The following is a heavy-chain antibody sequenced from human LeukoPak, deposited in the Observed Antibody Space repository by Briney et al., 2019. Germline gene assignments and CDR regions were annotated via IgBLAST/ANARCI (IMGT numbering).Heavy chain of an antibody. CDR1: GGSISSSSYY. D-gene: IGHD6-19*01. J-gene: IGHJ4*02. CDR3: ARQTDQWLESYFDY. V-gene: IGHV4-39*01. Sequence: PSETLSLTCTVSGGSISSSSYYWGWIRQPPGKGLEWIGSIYYSGSTYYNPSLKSRVTISVDTSKNQFSLKLSPVTAADTAVYYCARQTDQWLESYFDYWGQGTLVTVSS. CDR2: IYYSGST.